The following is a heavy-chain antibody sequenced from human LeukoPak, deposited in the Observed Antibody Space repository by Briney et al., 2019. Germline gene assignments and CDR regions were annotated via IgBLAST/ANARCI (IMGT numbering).Heavy chain of an antibody. CDR3: ARNDNYYDSSGYYPDYYGMDV. CDR2: ISAYNGNT. Sequence: ASVKVSCKASGGTFSSYAISWVRQAPGQGLEWMGWISAYNGNTNYAQKLQGRVTMTADTSTSTAYMELRSLRSDDTAVYYCARNDNYYDSSGYYPDYYGMDVWGQGTTVTVSS. V-gene: IGHV1-18*01. D-gene: IGHD3-22*01. J-gene: IGHJ6*02. CDR1: GGTFSSYA.